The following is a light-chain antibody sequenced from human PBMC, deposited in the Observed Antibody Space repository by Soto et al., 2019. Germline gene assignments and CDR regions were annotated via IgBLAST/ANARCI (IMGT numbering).Light chain of an antibody. CDR2: AAF. J-gene: IGKJ5*01. Sequence: DIQMTQSPSSLSASVGDRVTITCRASQGISNHLAWFQQKPGQAPKRLIHAAFSLQSGVSSRFSGAGSGTDFTLTISDLQPDDCATYYCQQYNSYPVTFGQGTRLEIK. V-gene: IGKV1-16*01. CDR3: QQYNSYPVT. CDR1: QGISNH.